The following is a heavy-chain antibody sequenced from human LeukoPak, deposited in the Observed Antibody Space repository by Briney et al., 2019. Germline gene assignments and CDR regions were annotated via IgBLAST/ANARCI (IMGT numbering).Heavy chain of an antibody. CDR3: ARDRSSGWYFY. Sequence: GGSLRLSCAASGFTFSSYWMSWVRQAPGEGLEWVANIKQDGSEKYYVDSVKGRFTISRDNAKNSLYLQMNSLRAEDTAVYYCARDRSSGWYFYWGQGTLVTVSS. CDR2: IKQDGSEK. J-gene: IGHJ4*02. V-gene: IGHV3-7*01. CDR1: GFTFSSYW. D-gene: IGHD6-19*01.